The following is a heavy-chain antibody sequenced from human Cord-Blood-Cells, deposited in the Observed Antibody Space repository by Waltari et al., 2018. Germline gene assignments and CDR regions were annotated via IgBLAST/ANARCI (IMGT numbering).Heavy chain of an antibody. CDR3: ARHVGGSSTSCYDY. CDR2: IYYSGST. D-gene: IGHD2-2*01. CDR1: GGSISSYY. J-gene: IGHJ4*02. V-gene: IGHV4-59*08. Sequence: QVQLQESGPGLVKPSETLSLTCTVSGGSISSYYWSWIRQPPGKGLEWIGYIYYSGSTNYTPSLKSRVTISVDTSKNQFSLKLSSVTAADTAVYYCARHVGGSSTSCYDYWGQGTLVTVSS.